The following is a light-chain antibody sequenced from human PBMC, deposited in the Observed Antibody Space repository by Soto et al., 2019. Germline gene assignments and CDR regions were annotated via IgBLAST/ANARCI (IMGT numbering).Light chain of an antibody. CDR3: SSYTSSSTRV. J-gene: IGLJ1*01. Sequence: SALTQPASVSGSPGQSITISCTGTSSDVGGYNYVSWYQQHPGKAPKLMIYDVSNRPSGVSNRFSGFKSGNTASLTISGLQAEDEADYYCSSYTSSSTRVFGTGTKLTVL. CDR2: DVS. CDR1: SSDVGGYNY. V-gene: IGLV2-14*01.